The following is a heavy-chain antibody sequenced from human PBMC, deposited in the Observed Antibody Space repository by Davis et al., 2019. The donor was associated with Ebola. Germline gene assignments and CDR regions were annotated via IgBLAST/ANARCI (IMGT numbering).Heavy chain of an antibody. Sequence: GSLRLSCAVYGGSFSGYYWSWIRQPPGKGLEWIGEINHSGSTNYNPSLKSRVTISVDTSKNQFSLKLSSVTAADTAVYYCAREGLVRGVDYWGQGTLVTVSS. CDR3: AREGLVRGVDY. D-gene: IGHD6-6*01. J-gene: IGHJ4*02. CDR2: INHSGST. CDR1: GGSFSGYY. V-gene: IGHV4-34*01.